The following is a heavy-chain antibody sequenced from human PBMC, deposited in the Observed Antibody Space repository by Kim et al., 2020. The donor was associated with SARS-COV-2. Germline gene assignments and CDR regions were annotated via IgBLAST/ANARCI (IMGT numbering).Heavy chain of an antibody. CDR2: IYHSGST. CDR3: ARVGYDETKDIFDY. CDR1: GGSISSSNW. J-gene: IGHJ4*02. V-gene: IGHV4-4*02. Sequence: SETLSLTCAVSGGSISSSNWWSWVRQPPGKGLEWIGEIYHSGSTNYNPSLKSRVTISVDKSKNQFSLKLSSVTAADTAVYYCARVGYDETKDIFDYWGQGTLVTVSS. D-gene: IGHD2-2*01.